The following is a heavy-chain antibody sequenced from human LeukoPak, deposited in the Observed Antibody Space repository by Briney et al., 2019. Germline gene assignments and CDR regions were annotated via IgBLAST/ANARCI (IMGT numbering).Heavy chain of an antibody. CDR3: ARESDAFDI. CDR2: INHSGST. CDR1: GGSFSGYY. Sequence: SETLSLTCAVYGGSFSGYYWSWIRQPPGKGLEWIGEINHSGSTNYNPSLKSRVTISVDTSKNQFSLELSSVTAADTAVYYCARESDAFDIWGQGTMVTVSS. V-gene: IGHV4-34*01. J-gene: IGHJ3*02.